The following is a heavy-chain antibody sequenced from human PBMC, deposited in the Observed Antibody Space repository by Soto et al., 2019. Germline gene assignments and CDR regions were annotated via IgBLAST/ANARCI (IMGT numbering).Heavy chain of an antibody. CDR3: VRGGSGVTRGLHY. D-gene: IGHD2-15*01. CDR2: INTDGSST. CDR1: GFTFSSYW. V-gene: IGHV3-74*01. Sequence: EVQLVESGGGLVQPGGSLRLSCAASGFTFSSYWMHWVRQAPGKGLVWISRINTDGSSTSYVDSVQGRFTISRDNGKNTLFLQMNSLRGEDTAVYYCVRGGSGVTRGLHYWGQGTLVTVSS. J-gene: IGHJ4*02.